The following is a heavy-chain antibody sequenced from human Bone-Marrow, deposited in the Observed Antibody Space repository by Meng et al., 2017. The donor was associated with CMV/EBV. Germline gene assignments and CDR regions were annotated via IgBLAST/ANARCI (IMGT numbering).Heavy chain of an antibody. CDR3: ARDSSSTGVY. D-gene: IGHD2-2*01. Sequence: GGSLRLSCAASGFTFSSYSMNWVRQAPGKGLEWISYISSSGSTLYYADSVKGRFTISRDNAKNSLYLQMNSLRAEDTAVYYCARDSSSTGVYWGQGTLVTFSS. V-gene: IGHV3-48*04. CDR1: GFTFSSYS. CDR2: ISSSGSTL. J-gene: IGHJ4*02.